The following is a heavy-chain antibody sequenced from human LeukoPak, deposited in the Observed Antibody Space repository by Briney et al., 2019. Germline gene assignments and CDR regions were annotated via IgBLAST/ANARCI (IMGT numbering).Heavy chain of an antibody. CDR2: ISASAGST. D-gene: IGHD2-2*01. CDR1: GFILRSYA. J-gene: IGHJ4*02. CDR3: ARKFGGYCSGTSCQINFDY. V-gene: IGHV3-23*01. Sequence: GGSLRLSCAASGFILRSYAMRWVRQPPAKGLEWVSTISASAGSTYYAHSVRGRLTVSSDNPKNTLYLQMNTLRAADTAVYYCARKFGGYCSGTSCQINFDYWGQGTLVTVSS.